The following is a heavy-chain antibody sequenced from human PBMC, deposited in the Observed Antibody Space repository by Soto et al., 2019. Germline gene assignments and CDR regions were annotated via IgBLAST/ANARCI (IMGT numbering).Heavy chain of an antibody. CDR1: GFTFDDYA. CDR2: ISWNSGSI. J-gene: IGHJ4*02. V-gene: IGHV3-9*01. CDR3: AKTAADQFDY. Sequence: EVQLVESGGGLVQPGRSLRLSCAASGFTFDDYAMHWVRQAPGKGLEWVSGISWNSGSIGYADSVKGRFTISRDNAKNSLYLQMNSLRAEDTALYYCAKTAADQFDYWGQGTLVTVSS. D-gene: IGHD2-2*01.